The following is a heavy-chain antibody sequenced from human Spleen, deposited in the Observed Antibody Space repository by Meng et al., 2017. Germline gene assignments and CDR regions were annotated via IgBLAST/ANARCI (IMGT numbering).Heavy chain of an antibody. Sequence: GESLKISCAASGFTFSSYWMSWVRQAPGKGLEWVANIKQDGSEKYYVDSVKGRFTISRDNAKNSLYLQMNSLRAEDTAVYYCARGYRAAPATFDIWGQGTMVTVSS. J-gene: IGHJ3*02. D-gene: IGHD1-14*01. CDR1: GFTFSSYW. CDR3: ARGYRAAPATFDI. V-gene: IGHV3-7*01. CDR2: IKQDGSEK.